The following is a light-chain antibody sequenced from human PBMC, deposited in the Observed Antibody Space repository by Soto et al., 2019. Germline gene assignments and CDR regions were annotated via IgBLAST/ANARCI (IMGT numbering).Light chain of an antibody. CDR3: SSYTGSSTPYV. V-gene: IGLV2-14*01. CDR1: SSDVGGYNY. CDR2: EVS. J-gene: IGLJ1*01. Sequence: QSALTQPASVSGSPGQSITISCTGTSSDVGGYNYVSWYQQHPGKAPKLMIYEVSNRPSGVSNRFSRSKSGNTSSLTISGLQAEDESDYYCSSYTGSSTPYVFGTGTKVTVL.